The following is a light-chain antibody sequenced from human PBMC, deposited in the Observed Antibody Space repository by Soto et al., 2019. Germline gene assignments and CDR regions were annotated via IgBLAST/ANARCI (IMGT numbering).Light chain of an antibody. CDR1: QSISSW. V-gene: IGKV1-5*03. J-gene: IGKJ2*01. CDR2: KAS. CDR3: QQYNSLST. Sequence: DIQMTQSPSTLSASVGDRVTITCRASQSISSWLAWYQQKPGKAPKLLIYKASSLESGVPSRFSGSGSGTEFTLTISRLQPDDFATYSCQQYNSLSTFGQGTKLEIK.